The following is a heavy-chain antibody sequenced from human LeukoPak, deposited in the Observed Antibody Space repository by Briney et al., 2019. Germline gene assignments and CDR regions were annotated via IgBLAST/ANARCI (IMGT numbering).Heavy chain of an antibody. CDR2: IYSGGST. D-gene: IGHD3-22*01. J-gene: IGHJ3*02. Sequence: GGSLRLSCAASRFTVSSNYMSWVRQAQGMGLEWVSVIYSGGSTYYADSVKGRFTISRDNSKNTLYLQMNSLRAEDTAVYYCAAASSGYYSHDAFDIWGQGTMVTVSS. V-gene: IGHV3-53*01. CDR1: RFTVSSNY. CDR3: AAASSGYYSHDAFDI.